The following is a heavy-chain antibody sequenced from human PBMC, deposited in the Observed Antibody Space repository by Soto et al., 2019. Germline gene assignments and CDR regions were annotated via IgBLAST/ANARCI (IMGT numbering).Heavy chain of an antibody. Sequence: LRLSCAASGFTFSSYSMNWVRQAPGKGLEWVSYISSSSSTIYYADSVKGRFTISRDNAKNSLYLQMNSLRAEDTAVYYCASSPQTCSGGSCYVLGYFDYWGQGTLVTVSS. J-gene: IGHJ4*02. CDR1: GFTFSSYS. V-gene: IGHV3-48*01. CDR2: ISSSSSTI. CDR3: ASSPQTCSGGSCYVLGYFDY. D-gene: IGHD2-15*01.